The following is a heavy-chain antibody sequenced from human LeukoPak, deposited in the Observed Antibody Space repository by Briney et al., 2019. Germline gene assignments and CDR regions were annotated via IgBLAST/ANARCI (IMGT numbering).Heavy chain of an antibody. V-gene: IGHV3-64*01. D-gene: IGHD2-15*01. CDR3: ARDVGYCSGGRCSGYFQH. CDR2: ISSNGGST. J-gene: IGHJ1*01. CDR1: GFTFSSYD. Sequence: GGSLRLSCAAYGFTFSSYDMHWVRQAPGKGLEYGSAISSNGGSTDYANYVKGRFTICRDNSRNTLYLQMGSLRDEDMAVYYCARDVGYCSGGRCSGYFQHWGQGTLGPVS.